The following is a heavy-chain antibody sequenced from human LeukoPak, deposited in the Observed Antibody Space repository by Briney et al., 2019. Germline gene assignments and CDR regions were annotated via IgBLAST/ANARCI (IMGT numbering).Heavy chain of an antibody. V-gene: IGHV4-59*08. CDR2: IDYRGST. CDR3: ARLGDSYATDY. D-gene: IGHD5-18*01. J-gene: IGHJ4*02. CDR1: GGSISNYY. Sequence: SETLSLTCTVSGGSISNYYWSWIRQPPGKGLEWIAYIDYRGSTTYNPSLKSRVTISVDTSKNQFSLKLSSVTAADTAVYYCARLGDSYATDYWGQGTLVTVSS.